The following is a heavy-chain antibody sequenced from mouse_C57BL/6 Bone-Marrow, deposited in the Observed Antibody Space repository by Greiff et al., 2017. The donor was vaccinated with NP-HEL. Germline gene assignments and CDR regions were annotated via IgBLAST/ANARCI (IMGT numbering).Heavy chain of an antibody. Sequence: VKLQQPGAELVMPGASVKLSCKASGYTFTSYWMHWVKQRPGQGLEWIGEIDPSDSYTNYNQKFKGKSTLTVDKSSSTAYMQLSSLTSEDSAVYYCARDGRYWYFDVWGTGTTVTVSS. CDR1: GYTFTSYW. CDR3: ARDGRYWYFDV. V-gene: IGHV1-69*01. CDR2: IDPSDSYT. J-gene: IGHJ1*03.